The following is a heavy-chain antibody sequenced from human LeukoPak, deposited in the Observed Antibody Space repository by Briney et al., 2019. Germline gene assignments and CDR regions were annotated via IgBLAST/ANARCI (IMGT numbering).Heavy chain of an antibody. D-gene: IGHD5-18*01. CDR1: GGTFSSYA. CDR2: IIPILGIA. Sequence: SVKVSCKASGGTFSSYAISWVRQAPGQGLEWMGRIIPILGIANYAQKFQGRVTVTADKSTSTAYMELSSLRSEDTAVYYCARGLRYSYAHDLYGMDVWGQGTTVTVSS. V-gene: IGHV1-69*04. J-gene: IGHJ6*02. CDR3: ARGLRYSYAHDLYGMDV.